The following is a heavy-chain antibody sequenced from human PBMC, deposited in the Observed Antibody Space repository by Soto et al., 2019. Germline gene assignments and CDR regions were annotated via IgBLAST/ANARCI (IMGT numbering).Heavy chain of an antibody. CDR2: TGTRRKYT. CDR1: GYALRDYS. CDR3: VRDRDWAFDI. D-gene: IGHD3-9*01. Sequence: GGSLRLSCAASGYALRDYSMNWVRQAPGKGLEWVSYTGTRRKYTFYADSVRGRFTISRDDARNSVYLQLNSLRDEDTAVYYCVRDRDWAFDIWGQGXMVTV. V-gene: IGHV3-48*02. J-gene: IGHJ3*02.